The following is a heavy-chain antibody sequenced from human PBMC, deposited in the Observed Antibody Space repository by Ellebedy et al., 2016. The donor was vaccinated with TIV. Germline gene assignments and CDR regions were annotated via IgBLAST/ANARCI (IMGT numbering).Heavy chain of an antibody. Sequence: AASVKVSCKASGGTFSSYAISWVRQAPGQGLEWMGRIIPILGIANYAQKFQGRVTITADKSTSPAYMELSSLRSEDTAVYYCAKSVDTAMVIFDYWGQGTLVTVSS. CDR2: IIPILGIA. D-gene: IGHD5-18*01. CDR3: AKSVDTAMVIFDY. J-gene: IGHJ4*02. V-gene: IGHV1-69*04. CDR1: GGTFSSYA.